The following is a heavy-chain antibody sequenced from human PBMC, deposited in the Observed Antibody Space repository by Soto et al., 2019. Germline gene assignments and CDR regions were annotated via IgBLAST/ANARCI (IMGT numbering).Heavy chain of an antibody. V-gene: IGHV5-51*01. J-gene: IGHJ5*01. Sequence: PVESLKISSKGSGYSFTTYWIGCVRQMPGKGLEWMGIIYPGDSDTNHNPSLQSRVTMSRDTSKNQFSLRLNSVTAADTAVYYCARHRRSSSWLDSWGQGALVTVSS. CDR1: GYSFTTYW. CDR3: ARHRRSSSWLDS. CDR2: IYPGDSDT. D-gene: IGHD2-2*01.